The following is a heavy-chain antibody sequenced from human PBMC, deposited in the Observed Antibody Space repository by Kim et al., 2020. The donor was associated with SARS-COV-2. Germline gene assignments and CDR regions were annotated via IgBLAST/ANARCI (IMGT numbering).Heavy chain of an antibody. V-gene: IGHV1-18*04. D-gene: IGHD6-19*01. Sequence: ASVKVSCKASGYTFTSYGISWVRQAPGQGLEWMGWISAYNGNTNYAQKLQGRVTMTTDTSTSTAYMELRSLRSDDTAVYYCARDSIAVAQYYYYGMDVWGQGTTVTVSS. CDR1: GYTFTSYG. J-gene: IGHJ6*02. CDR2: ISAYNGNT. CDR3: ARDSIAVAQYYYYGMDV.